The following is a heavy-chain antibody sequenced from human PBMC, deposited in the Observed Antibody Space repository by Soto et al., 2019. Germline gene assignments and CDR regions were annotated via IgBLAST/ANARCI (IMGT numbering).Heavy chain of an antibody. J-gene: IGHJ4*02. CDR2: ISSSSSYT. Sequence: QVQLVESGGGLVKPGGSLRLSCAASGFTFSDYYMSWIRQAPGTGLEWVSYISSSSSYTNYADSVKGRFTISRDNAKNALYLQMHSLRDEDTAVYYCASPVVRGVGGYCGQGTLVTVSS. V-gene: IGHV3-11*05. CDR3: ASPVVRGVGGY. CDR1: GFTFSDYY. D-gene: IGHD3-10*02.